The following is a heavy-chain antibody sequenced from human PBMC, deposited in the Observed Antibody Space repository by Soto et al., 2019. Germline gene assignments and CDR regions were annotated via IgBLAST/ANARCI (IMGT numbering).Heavy chain of an antibody. CDR3: AREARGGFSGIFDT. J-gene: IGHJ4*02. CDR2: VFSDGDT. V-gene: IGHV4-4*07. Sequence: SETLSLTXTVSGGSSRSDYWSWIRQPAGQGLEWIGRVFSDGDTKYNPSLTSRVTMSVDTSKNQLSLRLSSVTAADSAVYYCAREARGGFSGIFDTWGQGTLVTVSS. D-gene: IGHD2-15*01. CDR1: GGSSRSDY.